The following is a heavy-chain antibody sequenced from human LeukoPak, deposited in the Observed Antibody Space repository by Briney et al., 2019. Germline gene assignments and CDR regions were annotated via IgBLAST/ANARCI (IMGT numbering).Heavy chain of an antibody. V-gene: IGHV1-46*01. D-gene: IGHD3-10*01. J-gene: IGHJ4*02. CDR2: TNPSDGST. Sequence: SVQVSRKASLYTFTRYYMHGVGQAPGQGREWMGITNPSDGSTSYAQKFQGRVTTTRDTSTSTVYMELTSVRSEDTAVYYCARAANRGASEFYYWGQGTLVTVSS. CDR3: ARAANRGASEFYY. CDR1: LYTFTRYY.